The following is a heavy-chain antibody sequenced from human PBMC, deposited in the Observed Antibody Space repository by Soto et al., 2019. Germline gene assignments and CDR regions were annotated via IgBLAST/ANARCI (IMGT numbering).Heavy chain of an antibody. CDR2: IYPGDSDT. CDR3: ARYSGSYWHYLDF. V-gene: IGHV5-51*01. Sequence: PGESLKISCKGSGYSFASHWVSWVRQMPEKGLEWIGTIYPGDSDTKSSSAFRGNVTISADTSVSTAYLQWRSLEATDSAIYYCARYSGSYWHYLDFWGQGTLVTVSS. D-gene: IGHD1-26*01. J-gene: IGHJ4*02. CDR1: GYSFASHW.